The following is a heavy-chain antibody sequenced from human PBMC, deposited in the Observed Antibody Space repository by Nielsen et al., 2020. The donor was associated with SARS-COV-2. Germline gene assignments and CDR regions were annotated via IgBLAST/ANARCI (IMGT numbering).Heavy chain of an antibody. CDR1: GFTFSSYW. Sequence: GGSLRLSCAASGFTFSSYWMNWVRQAPGKGLEWVSGISSKSGSIGYADSVKGRFTISRDNAKNSLYLQMNSLRVEDTAVYYCVRDSSIVIWSGYPVDWGQGTLVTVSS. J-gene: IGHJ4*02. V-gene: IGHV3-9*01. CDR3: VRDSSIVIWSGYPVD. CDR2: ISSKSGSI. D-gene: IGHD3-3*01.